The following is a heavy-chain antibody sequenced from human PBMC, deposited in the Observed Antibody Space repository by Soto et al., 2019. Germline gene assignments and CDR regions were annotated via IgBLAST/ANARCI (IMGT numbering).Heavy chain of an antibody. Sequence: SETLSLTCTFSGCSISSYYWSWIRQPPGTGLEWIGYIYYSGSTNYNPSLKSRVTISVDTSKNQFSLKLSSVTAAATAVYYCARVSIGDRSVSFGYWGQGTLVTVAS. J-gene: IGHJ4*02. V-gene: IGHV4-59*01. D-gene: IGHD3-16*02. CDR1: GCSISSYY. CDR3: ARVSIGDRSVSFGY. CDR2: IYYSGST.